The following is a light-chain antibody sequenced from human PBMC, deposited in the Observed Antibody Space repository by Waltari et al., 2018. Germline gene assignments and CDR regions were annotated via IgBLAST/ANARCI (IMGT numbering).Light chain of an antibody. CDR1: STDIGVYNF. J-gene: IGLJ2*01. CDR2: EVS. CDR3: SSFVGSNTL. V-gene: IGLV2-8*01. Sequence: QSALTQPPSASGSPGQSVTISCTGTSTDIGVYNFVSWYQQHPGKAPKLLIYEVSERPPGVPGRFSGSKSGITASLTVFGLQTEDEADYYCSSFVGSNTLFGGGTKLTVL.